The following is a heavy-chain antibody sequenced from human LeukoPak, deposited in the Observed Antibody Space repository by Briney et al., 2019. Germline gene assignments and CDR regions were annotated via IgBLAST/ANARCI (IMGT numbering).Heavy chain of an antibody. CDR2: IGGSGGPI. Sequence: GGSLRLSCATSGFDFSDAWMNWVRQAPGKGLEWVSAIGGSGGPIYYADFVKGRFTISRDNSKNTLFVQMSSLRAEDTAIYYCAKAGPYYFDYWGQGTLVTVSS. CDR3: AKAGPYYFDY. CDR1: GFDFSDAW. V-gene: IGHV3-23*01. D-gene: IGHD1-14*01. J-gene: IGHJ4*02.